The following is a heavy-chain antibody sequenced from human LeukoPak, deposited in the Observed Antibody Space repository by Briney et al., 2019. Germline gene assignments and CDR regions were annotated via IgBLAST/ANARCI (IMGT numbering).Heavy chain of an antibody. V-gene: IGHV1-18*01. D-gene: IGHD3-22*01. CDR3: ARADSSGTPNLS. CDR2: ISAYNGNT. CDR1: GYTFTSYG. Sequence: ASVKVSCKASGYTFTSYGISWVRLAPGQGLEWMGWISAYNGNTNYAQKLQGRVTMTTDTSTSTAYMELRSLRSDDTAVYYCARADSSGTPNLSWGQGTLVTVSS. J-gene: IGHJ4*02.